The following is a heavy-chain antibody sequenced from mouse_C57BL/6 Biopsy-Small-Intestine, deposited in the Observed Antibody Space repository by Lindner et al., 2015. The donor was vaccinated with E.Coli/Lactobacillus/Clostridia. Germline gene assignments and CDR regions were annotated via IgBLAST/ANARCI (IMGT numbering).Heavy chain of an antibody. CDR1: GYTVSNYG. CDR3: ARVFGTTSLLAY. J-gene: IGHJ4*01. V-gene: IGHV14-2*01. Sequence: SVKVSCKASGYTVSNYGFTWVRQAPGQGLEWVGWISAYNGDTNYAQKLQGRVTMTTDTSTDTTYLELRTLKSDDTAVYYCARVFGTTSLLAYWGQGTLVTVSS. CDR2: ISAYNGDT. D-gene: IGHD2-12*01.